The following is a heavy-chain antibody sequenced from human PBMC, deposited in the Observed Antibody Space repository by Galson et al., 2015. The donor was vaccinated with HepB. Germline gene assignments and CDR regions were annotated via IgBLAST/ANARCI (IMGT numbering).Heavy chain of an antibody. Sequence: PALVKPTQTLTLTCTFSGFSLSTSRVGVGWLRQPPGKALEWLALIYWDDDKRYSPSLQSRLTITKDSSRNQVVLTMTNMDPVDTATYYCAHRLIGDSGSYYFDYWGQGILVTVSS. V-gene: IGHV2-5*02. CDR2: IYWDDDK. J-gene: IGHJ4*02. CDR3: AHRLIGDSGSYYFDY. CDR1: GFSLSTSRVG. D-gene: IGHD3-10*01.